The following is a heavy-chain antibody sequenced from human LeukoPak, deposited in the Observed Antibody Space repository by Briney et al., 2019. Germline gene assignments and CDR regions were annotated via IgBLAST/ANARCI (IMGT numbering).Heavy chain of an antibody. Sequence: ASVKVSCKASGYTFTSYYMHWVRQAPGQGLEWMGIINPSGGSTSYAQKFQGRVTMTRDTSTSTVYMELSSLRSEDTAVYYCARPSRGYSYGHEYYFDYWGQGTLVTVSS. V-gene: IGHV1-46*01. CDR1: GYTFTSYY. J-gene: IGHJ4*02. CDR2: INPSGGST. CDR3: ARPSRGYSYGHEYYFDY. D-gene: IGHD5-18*01.